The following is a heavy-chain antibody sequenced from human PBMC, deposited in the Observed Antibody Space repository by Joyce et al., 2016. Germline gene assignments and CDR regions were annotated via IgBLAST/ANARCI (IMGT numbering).Heavy chain of an antibody. CDR3: TSNGGGPY. V-gene: IGHV3-7*05. D-gene: IGHD2-8*01. J-gene: IGHJ4*02. Sequence: EVQMVESGGGLVHPGGSLRLACAASGVSFTGYWMSWVRQAPGKGLEWVANIKQDGSQTYYEDSVKGRFIISRDNAKNSLYLQMNSLRADDTAVYYCTSNGGGPYWGQGTLVTVSS. CDR1: GVSFTGYW. CDR2: IKQDGSQT.